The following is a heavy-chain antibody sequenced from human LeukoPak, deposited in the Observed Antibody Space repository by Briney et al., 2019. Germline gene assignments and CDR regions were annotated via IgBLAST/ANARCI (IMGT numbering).Heavy chain of an antibody. CDR3: ARGPTYGSRSDFLES. CDR2: ISGSGGSI. CDR1: GFTFSSYA. Sequence: GGSLRLSCAASGFTFSSYAMSWVRQAPGKGLEWVSPISGSGGSIYCADSVKGRSTISRDNSKNTLYLQMNSLRAEDTAVYYCARGPTYGSRSDFLESWGLGTLVTVSS. D-gene: IGHD3-10*01. V-gene: IGHV3-23*01. J-gene: IGHJ4*02.